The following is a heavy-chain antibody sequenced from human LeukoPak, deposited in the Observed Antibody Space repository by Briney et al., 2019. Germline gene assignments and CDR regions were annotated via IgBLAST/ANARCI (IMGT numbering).Heavy chain of an antibody. Sequence: ASVKVSCKASGYTFTSYYMHWVRQAPGQGLEWMGIINPSGGSTSYAQKFQGRVTMTRDTSTSTVYMELSSLRSEDTAVYYGARVTYYDSSGYYGGDFDYWGQGPLVTVSS. CDR1: GYTFTSYY. D-gene: IGHD3-22*01. CDR2: INPSGGST. V-gene: IGHV1-46*01. CDR3: ARVTYYDSSGYYGGDFDY. J-gene: IGHJ4*02.